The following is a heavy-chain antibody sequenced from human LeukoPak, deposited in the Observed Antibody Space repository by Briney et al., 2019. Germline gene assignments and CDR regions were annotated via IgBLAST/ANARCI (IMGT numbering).Heavy chain of an antibody. J-gene: IGHJ4*02. CDR3: ARSTPIYSGSYYYYFDY. CDR1: GYSISSGYY. CDR2: INHSGST. D-gene: IGHD1-26*01. Sequence: SETLSLTCTVSGYSISSGYYWGWIRQPPGKGLEWIWEINHSGSTNYNPSLKSRVTISVDTSKNQFSLKLSSVTAADTAVYYCARSTPIYSGSYYYYFDYWGQGTLVTVSS. V-gene: IGHV4-38-2*02.